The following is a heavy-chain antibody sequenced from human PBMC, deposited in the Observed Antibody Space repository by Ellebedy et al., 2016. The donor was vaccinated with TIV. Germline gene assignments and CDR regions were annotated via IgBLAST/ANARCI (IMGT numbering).Heavy chain of an antibody. Sequence: GESLKISCAASGFTFSGYYMSWFRQAPGKGPEWVSYISSSSSTIYYADSVKGRFTISRDNAKNSLYLQMNSLRDEDTAVYYCASERWLQFYYYGMDVWGQGTTVTVSS. V-gene: IGHV3-48*02. CDR1: GFTFSGYY. CDR2: ISSSSSTI. D-gene: IGHD5-24*01. CDR3: ASERWLQFYYYGMDV. J-gene: IGHJ6*02.